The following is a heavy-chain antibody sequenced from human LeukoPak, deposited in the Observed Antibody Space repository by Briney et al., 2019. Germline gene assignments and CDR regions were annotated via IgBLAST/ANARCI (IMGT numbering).Heavy chain of an antibody. CDR2: ISDRGSRT. V-gene: IGHV3-23*01. Sequence: GGSLRLSCAVSGITLSNYGMSWVRQAPGKGLEWVAGISDRGSRTNYADSVKGRFTISTDHPKNTLYLQMNSLGAEDTAVYFCAKRGVVIRVILVGFHKAAYYFDSWGQGAPVTVSS. J-gene: IGHJ4*02. CDR1: GITLSNYG. CDR3: AKRGVVIRVILVGFHKAAYYFDS. D-gene: IGHD3-22*01.